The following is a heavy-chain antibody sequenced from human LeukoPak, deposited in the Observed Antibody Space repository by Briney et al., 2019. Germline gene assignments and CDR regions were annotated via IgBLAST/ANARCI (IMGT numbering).Heavy chain of an antibody. CDR1: GFTFSSYE. CDR2: ISSSGSTI. CDR3: ARAQYYYGSGSYYNVQFYDY. J-gene: IGHJ4*02. V-gene: IGHV3-48*03. Sequence: GGSLRLSCAASGFTFSSYEMNWVRQAPGKGLEWVSYISSSGSTIYYADSVKGRFTISRDNAKNSLYLQMNSLRAEDTAVYYCARAQYYYGSGSYYNVQFYDYWGQGTLVTVSS. D-gene: IGHD3-10*01.